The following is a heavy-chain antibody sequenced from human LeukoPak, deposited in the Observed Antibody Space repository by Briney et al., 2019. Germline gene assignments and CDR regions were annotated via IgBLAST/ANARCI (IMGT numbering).Heavy chain of an antibody. D-gene: IGHD6-13*01. CDR1: NGPIGISTYY. J-gene: IGHJ5*02. CDR3: ARRYSSRWYNWFDP. Sequence: PSETLSLTCTVSNGPIGISTYYWGWFRPPPGKGLEWIGSIYYSGITYYNPSLKSRVTISVDTSKKQFSLKLSSVTAADTAVYYCARRYSSRWYNWFDPWGQGTLVTVSS. CDR2: IYYSGIT. V-gene: IGHV4-39*01.